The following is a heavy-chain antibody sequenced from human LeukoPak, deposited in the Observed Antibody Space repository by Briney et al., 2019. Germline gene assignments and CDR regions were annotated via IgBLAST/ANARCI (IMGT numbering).Heavy chain of an antibody. CDR3: ARGNWNYFDF. CDR2: IYTSGST. D-gene: IGHD1-1*01. V-gene: IGHV4-4*07. J-gene: IGHJ4*02. CDR1: GGSISSYY. Sequence: PSETLSLTCTVSGGSISSYYWSWIRQPAGKGLEWIGRIYTSGSTNYNPSLKTRVTMSVDTSKSQFSLKLSSVTAADTAVYFCARGNWNYFDFWGQGTLVTVSS.